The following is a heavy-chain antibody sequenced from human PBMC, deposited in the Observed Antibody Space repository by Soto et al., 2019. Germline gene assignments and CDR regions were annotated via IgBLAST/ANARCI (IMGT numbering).Heavy chain of an antibody. Sequence: EVQLVQSGAEVKKPGESLRISCKGSGYSFTSYWISWVRQMPGKGLEWMGRIDPSDSYTNYSPSFQGHVTISADKSISTAYLQWSSLKASDTAMYYCARFEWCGGSCQGAFDIWGQGTMVTVSS. D-gene: IGHD2-15*01. J-gene: IGHJ3*02. V-gene: IGHV5-10-1*03. CDR3: ARFEWCGGSCQGAFDI. CDR1: GYSFTSYW. CDR2: IDPSDSYT.